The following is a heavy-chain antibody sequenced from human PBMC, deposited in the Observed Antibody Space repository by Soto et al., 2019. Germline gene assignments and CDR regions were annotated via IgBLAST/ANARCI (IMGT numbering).Heavy chain of an antibody. V-gene: IGHV3-53*01. J-gene: IGHJ6*02. Sequence: GGSLRLASFASGLTVRHNYMAWVRQAPEMGLEWVSILYTEGTTYYADSVKGRFTISRDSSKNTLFLQMDSLRAEDTAVYYCLRPRPSGENYGMDVWGQGTTVTVSS. CDR3: LRPRPSGENYGMDV. D-gene: IGHD3-16*01. CDR1: GLTVRHNY. CDR2: LYTEGTT.